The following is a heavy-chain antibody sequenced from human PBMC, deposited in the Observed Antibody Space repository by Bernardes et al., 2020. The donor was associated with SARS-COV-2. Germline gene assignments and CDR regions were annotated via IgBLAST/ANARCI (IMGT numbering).Heavy chain of an antibody. Sequence: SEPLSLTCAVYGGSFSGYYWSWIRQPPGKGLEWIGEINHSGSTNYNPSLKSRVTISVDTSKNQFSLKLNSVTAADTAVYYCARGQIAAAGTNYYYFYGMDVWGQGTTVTVSS. J-gene: IGHJ6*02. D-gene: IGHD6-13*01. CDR2: INHSGST. V-gene: IGHV4-34*01. CDR3: ARGQIAAAGTNYYYFYGMDV. CDR1: GGSFSGYY.